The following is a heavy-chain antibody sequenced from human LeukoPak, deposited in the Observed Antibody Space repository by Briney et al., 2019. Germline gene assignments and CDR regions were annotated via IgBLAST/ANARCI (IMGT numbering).Heavy chain of an antibody. CDR2: MYYSGGT. CDR1: GGSISSSSYY. J-gene: IGHJ4*02. Sequence: SETLSLTCTVSGGSISSSSYYWGWIRQPPGKGLEWIGSMYYSGGTYYKPSLKSRVTISVDTSNNQFSLKLSSVTAADTAVYYCARLSSGSSSWYDIDYWGQGTLVTVSS. CDR3: ARLSSGSSSWYDIDY. V-gene: IGHV4-39*01. D-gene: IGHD6-13*01.